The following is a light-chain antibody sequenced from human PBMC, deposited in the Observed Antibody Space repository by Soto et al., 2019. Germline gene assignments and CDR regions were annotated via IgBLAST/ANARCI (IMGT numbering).Light chain of an antibody. J-gene: IGLJ1*01. CDR1: SSDVGGYNF. CDR2: DVS. Sequence: QSVLTQPASLAGSPGQSVTISCAGTSSDVGGYNFVSWYQQHPGKAPQLMIYDVSSRPSGVSNRFSGSKSGNTASLTISGLQAEDEADYYCSSYTSTSTYVFGTGTKVTVL. V-gene: IGLV2-14*03. CDR3: SSYTSTSTYV.